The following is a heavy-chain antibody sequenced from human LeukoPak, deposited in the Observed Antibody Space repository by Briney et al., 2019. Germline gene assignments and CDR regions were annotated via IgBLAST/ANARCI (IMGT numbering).Heavy chain of an antibody. CDR2: IYYSGST. CDR3: ARDSHNEYCSSTSCYGMDV. J-gene: IGHJ6*02. V-gene: IGHV4-59*01. D-gene: IGHD2-2*01. Sequence: SETLSLTCSVSGGSISSYYWSWIRQPPGKGLEWIGYIYYSGSTNYNPSLKSRVTISVDTSKNQFSLKLSSVTAADTAVYYCARDSHNEYCSSTSCYGMDVWGQGTTVTVSS. CDR1: GGSISSYY.